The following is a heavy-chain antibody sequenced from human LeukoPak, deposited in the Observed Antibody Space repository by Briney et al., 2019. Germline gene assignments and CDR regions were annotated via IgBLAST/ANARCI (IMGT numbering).Heavy chain of an antibody. V-gene: IGHV3-48*01. CDR1: GFTFSSYS. CDR3: ARSSSDYYYYFDY. CDR2: ISSSTNTI. D-gene: IGHD3-22*01. J-gene: IGHJ4*02. Sequence: PGGSLRLSCAASGFTFSSYSMNWVRQAPGKGLEWVSYISSSTNTIYYADSVKGRFTISRDNAKSSLYLQMDSLRAEDTAVYYCARSSSDYYYYFDYWGQGTLLTVSS.